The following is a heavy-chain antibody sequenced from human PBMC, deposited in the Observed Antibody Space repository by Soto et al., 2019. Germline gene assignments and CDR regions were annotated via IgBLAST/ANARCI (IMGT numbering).Heavy chain of an antibody. CDR3: AKRPYYDILSGPIRGLDY. CDR2: ISGSGGST. V-gene: IGHV3-23*01. J-gene: IGHJ4*02. D-gene: IGHD3-9*01. CDR1: GFTFSSYA. Sequence: GGSLRLSCAASGFTFSSYAMSWVRQAPGKGLEWVSAISGSGGSTYYADSVKGRFTISRDNSKNTLYLQMNSLRAEDTAVYYCAKRPYYDILSGPIRGLDYWGQGTLVTVSS.